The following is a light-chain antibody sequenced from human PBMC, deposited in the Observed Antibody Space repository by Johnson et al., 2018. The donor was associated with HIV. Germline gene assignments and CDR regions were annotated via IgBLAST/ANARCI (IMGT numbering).Light chain of an antibody. CDR1: SSNIGNNY. V-gene: IGLV1-51*02. J-gene: IGLJ1*01. CDR2: ENN. Sequence: QSVLTQPPSVSAAPGQKVTISCSGSSSNIGNNYVSWYQQLPGTDPKLLIYENNKRPSGIPDRFSGSKSGTSATLGITGLQTGDQADYYCGTWDSSLSALFGTGTKVTGL. CDR3: GTWDSSLSAL.